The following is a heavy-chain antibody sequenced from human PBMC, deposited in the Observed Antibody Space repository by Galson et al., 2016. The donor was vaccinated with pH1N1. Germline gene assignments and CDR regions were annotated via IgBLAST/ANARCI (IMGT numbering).Heavy chain of an antibody. V-gene: IGHV1-69*02. CDR1: GGTFTSCT. CDR3: ARARGHAAMDPFDF. Sequence: SVKVSCKASGGTFTSCTITWVRQAPGQGLEWMGRMIPVLGLSNYAQKFQGRVTITADKSRSTAYMELSSLKSEDTAVYFCARARGHAAMDPFDFWGQGTPVTVSS. J-gene: IGHJ4*02. D-gene: IGHD5-18*01. CDR2: MIPVLGLS.